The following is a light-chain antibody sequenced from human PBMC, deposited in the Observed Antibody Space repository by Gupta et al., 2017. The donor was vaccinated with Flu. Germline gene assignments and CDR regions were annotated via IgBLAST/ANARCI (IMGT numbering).Light chain of an antibody. CDR3: QQYNKWPLT. CDR1: QSVRST. Sequence: ATLSGSPGERATLSCRASQSVRSTLAWYQQKPGQAPRLLIYGASTRATGIPARFSGSGSGTEFTLTISSLQSEDFAVYYCQQYNKWPLTFGGGTKVEIK. CDR2: GAS. V-gene: IGKV3-15*01. J-gene: IGKJ4*01.